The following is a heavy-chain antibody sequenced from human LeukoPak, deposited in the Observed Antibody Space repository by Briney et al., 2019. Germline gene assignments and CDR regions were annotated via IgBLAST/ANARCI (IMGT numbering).Heavy chain of an antibody. Sequence: NPSETLSLTCTVSGGSISSYYWSWIRQPPGKGLEWIGYIYYSGSTNYNPSLKSRATISVDTSKNQFSLKLSSVTAADTAVYYCARDRDRYCSGGSCYHDAFDIWGQGTMVTVSS. D-gene: IGHD2-15*01. CDR3: ARDRDRYCSGGSCYHDAFDI. J-gene: IGHJ3*02. V-gene: IGHV4-59*01. CDR1: GGSISSYY. CDR2: IYYSGST.